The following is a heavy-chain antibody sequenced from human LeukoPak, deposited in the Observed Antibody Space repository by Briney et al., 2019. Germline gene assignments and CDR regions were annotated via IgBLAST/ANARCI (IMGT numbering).Heavy chain of an antibody. CDR3: ARDYYDSSGYYYAWAFDI. J-gene: IGHJ3*02. Sequence: SETLSLTCAVYGGSFSGYYWSWIRQPPGKGLEWIGEINHSGSTNYNPSLKSRVTISVDTSQNQFSLKLSSVTAADTAVYYCARDYYDSSGYYYAWAFDIWGQGTMVTVSS. CDR1: GGSFSGYY. D-gene: IGHD3-22*01. V-gene: IGHV4-34*01. CDR2: INHSGST.